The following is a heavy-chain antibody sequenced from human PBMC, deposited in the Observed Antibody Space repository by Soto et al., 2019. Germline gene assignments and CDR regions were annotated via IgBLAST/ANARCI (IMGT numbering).Heavy chain of an antibody. Sequence: GESLKISCQATGYMFTAYGIGWVRQMPGKGLEWMGIIYPSDSDTTYHPSMQGHVTVSVDKSVSTAYLQWSSLKASATAMYYSARQKVTPFYYYYGMDVWGQGATVTVSS. V-gene: IGHV5-51*01. D-gene: IGHD4-4*01. J-gene: IGHJ6*02. CDR3: ARQKVTPFYYYYGMDV. CDR2: IYPSDSDT. CDR1: GYMFTAYG.